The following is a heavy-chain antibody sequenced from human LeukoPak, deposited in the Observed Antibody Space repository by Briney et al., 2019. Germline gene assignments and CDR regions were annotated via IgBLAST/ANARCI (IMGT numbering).Heavy chain of an antibody. CDR2: VDHGGSGT. V-gene: IGHV3-74*01. D-gene: IGHD6-6*01. J-gene: IGHJ4*02. Sequence: GGSLTLSCATSGFTFTSYWMHWVRQVAGKGPVWLARVDHGGSGTNYADSVKGRFTISRDNAKSTVCLQMNSLRVEDTAVYYCARENIAARPHHFDYWGQGTLVSVSS. CDR1: GFTFTSYW. CDR3: ARENIAARPHHFDY.